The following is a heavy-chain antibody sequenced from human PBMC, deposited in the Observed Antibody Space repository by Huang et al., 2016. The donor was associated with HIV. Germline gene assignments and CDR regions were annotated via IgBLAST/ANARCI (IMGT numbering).Heavy chain of an antibody. CDR1: GFTFSSYG. CDR2: RSYDAKTK. D-gene: IGHD6-13*01. CDR3: AKGGSAAAVLDF. Sequence: QVQLVESGGGVVQPGRSLRISCAASGFTFSSYGMHWVRQAPGKGVEWGAVRSYDAKTKYYADSVKGRFSISRDNSKTTVYLQLNSLRLEDTAVYYCAKGGSAAAVLDFWGQGTLVTVSS. V-gene: IGHV3-30*18. J-gene: IGHJ4*02.